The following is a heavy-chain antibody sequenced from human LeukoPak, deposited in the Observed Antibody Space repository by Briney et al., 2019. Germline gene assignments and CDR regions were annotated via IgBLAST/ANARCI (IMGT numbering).Heavy chain of an antibody. D-gene: IGHD1-1*01. CDR3: AKDLGWNVFDY. CDR2: ISPDGSEN. CDR1: GFTFSTSW. J-gene: IGHJ4*02. V-gene: IGHV3-7*04. Sequence: GGSLRLSCAASGFTFSTSWMSWVRQPPGRGVEWVAKISPDGSENSCVDAVKGGFTISRDNPNNSLYLQMNSLRAEDTSLYYCAKDLGWNVFDYWGQGTLVTVSS.